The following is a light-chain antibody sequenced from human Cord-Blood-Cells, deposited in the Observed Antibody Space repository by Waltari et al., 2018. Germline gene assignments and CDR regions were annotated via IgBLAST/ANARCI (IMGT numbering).Light chain of an antibody. V-gene: IGLV2-14*01. CDR1: SSDVGGYNY. J-gene: IGLJ3*02. CDR3: SSYTSSSTLFV. Sequence: QSALTQPASVSGSPGQSITISCTGTSSDVGGYNYVSWYQQHPGKAPKLMIYEVSNRPSGVSNRCSGSKSGNTASLTISGLQAEDEADYYCSSYTSSSTLFVFGGGTKLTVL. CDR2: EVS.